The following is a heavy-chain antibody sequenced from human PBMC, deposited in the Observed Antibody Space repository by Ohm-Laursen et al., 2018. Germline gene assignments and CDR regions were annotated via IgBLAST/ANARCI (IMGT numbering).Heavy chain of an antibody. CDR3: ARDSHYGSGSYYNVRYGMDV. CDR2: ISWNSDTI. CDR1: GFAFDEYA. J-gene: IGHJ6*02. Sequence: RSLRLSCAASGFAFDEYAIHWVRQAPGKGLEWVSGISWNSDTIGYADSVKGRFTISRDNAKNTLFLQMNSLRAEDTAVYYCARDSHYGSGSYYNVRYGMDVWGQGTTVTASS. V-gene: IGHV3-9*01. D-gene: IGHD3-10*01.